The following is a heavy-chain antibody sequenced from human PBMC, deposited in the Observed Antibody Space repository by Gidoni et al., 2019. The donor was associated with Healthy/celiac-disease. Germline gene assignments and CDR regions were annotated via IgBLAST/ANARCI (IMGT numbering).Heavy chain of an antibody. J-gene: IGHJ3*02. CDR1: GGPISSIH. CDR2: IYSSGST. D-gene: IGHD3-3*01. Sequence: QVQLQEAGPGLVKPSETLSLTCTVSGGPISSIHGSWIRQPPGKGLEWIGYIYSSGSTNYTPFLNSRVTISVDTSKNQFSLKLSSVTAADTAVYYCARDLANYDFWSGSRTDAFDIWGQGTMVTVSS. V-gene: IGHV4-59*01. CDR3: ARDLANYDFWSGSRTDAFDI.